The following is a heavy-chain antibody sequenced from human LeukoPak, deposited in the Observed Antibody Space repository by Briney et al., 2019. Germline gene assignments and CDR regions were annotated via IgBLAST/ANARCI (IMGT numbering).Heavy chain of an antibody. CDR1: GGSISSGGYF. V-gene: IGHV4-31*02. Sequence: SETLSLTCTVSGGSISSGGYFWSWIRQHPGKGLEWIGYIYYSGHTYYNPSLKSRVTISEDTSKNHFSLKLSSVTAADTAVYYCARDRGSRGGFDYWGQGTLVTVSS. J-gene: IGHJ4*02. CDR3: ARDRGSRGGFDY. D-gene: IGHD5-24*01. CDR2: IYYSGHT.